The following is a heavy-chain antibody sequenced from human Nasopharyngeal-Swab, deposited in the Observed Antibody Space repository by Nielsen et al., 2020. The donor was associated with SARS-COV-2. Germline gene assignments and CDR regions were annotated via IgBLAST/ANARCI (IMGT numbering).Heavy chain of an antibody. CDR3: AREVNGYYDY. Sequence: GESLKISCAASGFTFSSYDMHWVRQATGKGLEWVSAIGTAGDTYYPGSVKGRFTISRENAKNSLYLQMNSLRAEDTAVYYCAREVNGYYDYWGQGTLVTVSS. J-gene: IGHJ4*02. V-gene: IGHV3-13*01. D-gene: IGHD3-9*01. CDR1: GFTFSSYD. CDR2: IGTAGDT.